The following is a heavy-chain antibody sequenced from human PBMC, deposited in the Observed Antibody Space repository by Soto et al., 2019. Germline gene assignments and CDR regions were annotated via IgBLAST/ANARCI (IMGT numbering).Heavy chain of an antibody. V-gene: IGHV1-3*01. J-gene: IGHJ5*02. CDR2: INAGNGNT. CDR1: GYTFTSYA. CDR3: ARDLEYYYDSSGYYSRWFDP. Sequence: GASVKVSCKASGYTFTSYAMHWVRQAPGQRLEWMGWINAGNGNTKYSQKFQGRVTITRDTSASTAYMELSSLRSEDTAVYYCARDLEYYYDSSGYYSRWFDPWGQGTLVTVSS. D-gene: IGHD3-22*01.